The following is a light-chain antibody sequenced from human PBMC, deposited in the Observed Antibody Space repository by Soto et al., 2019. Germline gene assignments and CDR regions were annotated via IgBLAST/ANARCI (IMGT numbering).Light chain of an antibody. J-gene: IGLJ2*01. CDR2: EVR. CDR3: SSYTSKSSLI. V-gene: IGLV2-14*01. CDR1: MRDVDAYNL. Sequence: SGLTQPASVSGSPGQSITIDCARTMRDVDAYNLVSWYPQHPGRAPQLFISEVRNRPSGISFRFSGYKYGNTGSLTLSGPQAEDEADYYCSSYTSKSSLIFGGGNKITVL.